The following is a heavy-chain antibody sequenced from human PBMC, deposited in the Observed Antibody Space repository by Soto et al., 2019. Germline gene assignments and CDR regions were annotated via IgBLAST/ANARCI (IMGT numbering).Heavy chain of an antibody. V-gene: IGHV3-33*01. J-gene: IGHJ5*02. CDR3: ARAHDYGGTDSFDP. CDR2: IWYDGSNK. D-gene: IGHD4-17*01. Sequence: QVQLVESGGGVVQPGRSLRLTCAASGFTFSSYGMHWVRQAPGKGLEWVAVIWYDGSNKYYADSVKGRFTISRDNSKNPLYLQMNSLRAEDTAVYYCARAHDYGGTDSFDPWGQGTLVTVAS. CDR1: GFTFSSYG.